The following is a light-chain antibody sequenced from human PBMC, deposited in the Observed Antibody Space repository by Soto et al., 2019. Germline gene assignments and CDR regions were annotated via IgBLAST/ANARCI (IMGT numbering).Light chain of an antibody. CDR3: QTWGTGIHKV. CDR1: SGHSSYA. CDR2: LNSDGSH. Sequence: QPVLTQSPSASASLGASVKLTCSLSSGHSSYAIAWHQQQPEKGPRYLMKLNSDGSHSKGDGIPERFSGSSSGAERYLTISSLQSEDEADYYCQTWGTGIHKVFGGGTKLTVL. J-gene: IGLJ2*01. V-gene: IGLV4-69*01.